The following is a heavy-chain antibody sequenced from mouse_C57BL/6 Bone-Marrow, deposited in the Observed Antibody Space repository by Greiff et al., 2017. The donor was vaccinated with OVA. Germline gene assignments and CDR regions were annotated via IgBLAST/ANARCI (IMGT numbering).Heavy chain of an antibody. J-gene: IGHJ4*01. CDR1: GFSFNTYA. V-gene: IGHV10-1*01. CDR3: VRHGLGPYAMDY. D-gene: IGHD4-1*01. Sequence: EVKVVESGGGLVQPKGSLKLSCAASGFSFNTYAMNWVRQAPGKGLEWVARIRSKSNNYATYYADSVKDRFTISRDDSESMLYLQMNNLKTEDTAMYYCVRHGLGPYAMDYWGQGTSVTVSS. CDR2: IRSKSNNYAT.